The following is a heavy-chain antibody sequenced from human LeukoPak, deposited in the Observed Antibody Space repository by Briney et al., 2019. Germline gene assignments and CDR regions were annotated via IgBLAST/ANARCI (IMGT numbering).Heavy chain of an antibody. CDR3: ASNPITMVRGVIPT. Sequence: SETLSLTCTVSGGSISSHYWSWIRQPPGKGLEWIGYIYYSGSTNYNPSLKSRVTISVDTSKNQFSLKLSSVTAADTAVYYCASNPITMVRGVIPTWGQGTLVTVSS. CDR1: GGSISSHY. CDR2: IYYSGST. V-gene: IGHV4-59*11. J-gene: IGHJ4*02. D-gene: IGHD3-10*01.